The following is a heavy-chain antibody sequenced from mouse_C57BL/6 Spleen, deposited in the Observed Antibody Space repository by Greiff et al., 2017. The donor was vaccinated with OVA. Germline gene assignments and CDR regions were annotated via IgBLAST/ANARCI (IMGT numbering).Heavy chain of an antibody. CDR3: AIEANWDGFAY. J-gene: IGHJ3*01. D-gene: IGHD4-1*01. Sequence: VQLQQSGPELVKPGASVKIPCKASGYTFTDYNMDWVKQSHGKSLEWIGDINPNNGGTIYNQKFKGKATLTVDKSSSTAYMELRSLTSEDTAVYYCAIEANWDGFAYWGLGTLVTVSA. V-gene: IGHV1-18*01. CDR1: GYTFTDYN. CDR2: INPNNGGT.